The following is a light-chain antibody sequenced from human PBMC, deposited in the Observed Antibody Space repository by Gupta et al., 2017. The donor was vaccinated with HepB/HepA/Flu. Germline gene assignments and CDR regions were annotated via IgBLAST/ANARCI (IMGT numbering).Light chain of an antibody. CDR1: QDISNY. CDR2: AAS. CDR3: KQYDNPPRT. V-gene: IGKV1-33*01. Sequence: DIQMTQSTSSLSASVGDSVTITCQASQDISNYLNWYQQKPGKAPKLLIYAASNLETGVPSRFSGSGSGTDFTFTISSLQAEDIATYYCKQYDNPPRTFGEGTKVEIK. J-gene: IGKJ4*01.